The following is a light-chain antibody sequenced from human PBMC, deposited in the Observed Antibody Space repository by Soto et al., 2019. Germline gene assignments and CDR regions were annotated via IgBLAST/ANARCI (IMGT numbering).Light chain of an antibody. V-gene: IGKV1-8*01. CDR1: QGISSY. Sequence: IQMTQSPSSLSASVGDRVTITCRARQGISSYLAWYQQKPGKAPKLLIYAASTLQSGVPSRFSGSGSGTDFTLTISCLQSEDFATYYCQQYYSYPWTFGQGTKVDIK. CDR2: AAS. J-gene: IGKJ1*01. CDR3: QQYYSYPWT.